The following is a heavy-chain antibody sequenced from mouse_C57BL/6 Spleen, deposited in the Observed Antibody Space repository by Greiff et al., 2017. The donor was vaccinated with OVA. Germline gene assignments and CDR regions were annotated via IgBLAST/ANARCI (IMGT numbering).Heavy chain of an antibody. D-gene: IGHD1-1*01. CDR2: IYPGSGST. V-gene: IGHV1-55*01. CDR3: ARVLRSLFYYAMDY. J-gene: IGHJ4*01. CDR1: GYTFTSYW. Sequence: QVQLQQSGAELVKPGASVKMSCKASGYTFTSYWITWVKQRPGQGLEWIGDIYPGSGSTNYNEKFKSKATLTVDTSSSTAYMQLSSLTSEDSAVYYCARVLRSLFYYAMDYWGQGTSVTVSS.